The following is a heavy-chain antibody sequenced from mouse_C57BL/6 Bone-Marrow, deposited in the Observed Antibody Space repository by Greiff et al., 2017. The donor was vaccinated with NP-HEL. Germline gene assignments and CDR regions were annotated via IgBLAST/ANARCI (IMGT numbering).Heavy chain of an antibody. V-gene: IGHV1-69*01. CDR2: IDPSARYT. J-gene: IGHJ1*03. D-gene: IGHD2-5*01. CDR3: ARDSNYRYRYFDV. Sequence: QVQLQQSGAELVMPGASVKLSCKASGYTFTSYWMHWVKQRPGQGLEWIGEIDPSARYTNYNQKFKGKSTLTVDKSSSTAYMQLSSLTSEDSAVYYCARDSNYRYRYFDVWGTGTTVTVSS. CDR1: GYTFTSYW.